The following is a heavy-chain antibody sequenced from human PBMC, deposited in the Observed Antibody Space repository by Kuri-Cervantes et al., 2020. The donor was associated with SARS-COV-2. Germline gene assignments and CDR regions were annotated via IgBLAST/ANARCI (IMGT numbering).Heavy chain of an antibody. CDR3: ARSHTLYGGNSLPWDY. J-gene: IGHJ4*02. V-gene: IGHV1-18*01. D-gene: IGHD4-23*01. Sequence: ASVKVSCKASGYTFTSYGISWVRQAPGQRLEWMGWISAYNGNTNYAQKLQGRVTMTTDTSTSTAYMELRSLRSDDTSVYFCARSHTLYGGNSLPWDYWGEGTLVTVSS. CDR1: GYTFTSYG. CDR2: ISAYNGNT.